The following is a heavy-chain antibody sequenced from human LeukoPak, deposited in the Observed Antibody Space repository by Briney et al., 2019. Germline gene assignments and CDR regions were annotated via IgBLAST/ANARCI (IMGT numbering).Heavy chain of an antibody. CDR2: IKQDGSEK. Sequence: GGSLRLSCAASGFTFSSYWMSWVRQAPGKGLEWVANIKQDGSEKYYVDSVKGRFTISRDNAKNSLYLQMNSLRAEDTAVYYCARARSYSNCYFDYWGQGTLVTVSS. D-gene: IGHD4-11*01. CDR1: GFTFSSYW. CDR3: ARARSYSNCYFDY. V-gene: IGHV3-7*04. J-gene: IGHJ4*02.